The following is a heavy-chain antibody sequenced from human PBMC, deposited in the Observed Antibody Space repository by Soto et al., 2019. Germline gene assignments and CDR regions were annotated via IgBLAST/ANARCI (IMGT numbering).Heavy chain of an antibody. Sequence: ETLSLTCAVYGGSFSDYYGTWIRQSPGKGLEWIGEINHSGITYYNPSLKSRVSISVDTSKNQFSLELRSVTAADTAMYYCARGRLEWLLLGYGVDVWGQGTPVTVSS. CDR1: GGSFSDYY. J-gene: IGHJ6*02. CDR3: ARGRLEWLLLGYGVDV. D-gene: IGHD3-3*01. V-gene: IGHV4-34*01. CDR2: INHSGIT.